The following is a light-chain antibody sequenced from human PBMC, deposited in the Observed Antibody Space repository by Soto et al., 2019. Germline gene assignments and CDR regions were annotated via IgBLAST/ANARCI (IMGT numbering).Light chain of an antibody. J-gene: IGKJ4*01. CDR2: KAS. CDR3: QQYYSYSPLT. Sequence: HSLFSLSVYLEDRVTISCRASEGISSWLAWYQQKPGKAPKLLIYKASGLESGVPSRFSGSGSGTDFTLTISSLLPDDFATYYCQQYYSYSPLTFGGGTKVDI. CDR1: EGISSW. V-gene: IGKV1-5*03.